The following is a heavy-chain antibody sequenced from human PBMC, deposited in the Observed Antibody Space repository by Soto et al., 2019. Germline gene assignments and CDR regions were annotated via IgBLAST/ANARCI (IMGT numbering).Heavy chain of an antibody. V-gene: IGHV1-3*01. D-gene: IGHD3-22*01. CDR2: INAGNGNT. Sequence: QVQPVQSGAEVKKPGASVKVSCKASGSTFTSYAMHWVRQAPGQRLEWMGWINAGNGNTKYSQKFQGRVTITRDTSASTAYMELSSLRSEDTAVYYCARGDGYYYFEYWGQGTLVTVSS. J-gene: IGHJ4*02. CDR3: ARGDGYYYFEY. CDR1: GSTFTSYA.